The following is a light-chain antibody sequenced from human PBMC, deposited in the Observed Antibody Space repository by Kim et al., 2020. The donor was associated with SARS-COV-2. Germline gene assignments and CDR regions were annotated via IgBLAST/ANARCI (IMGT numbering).Light chain of an antibody. Sequence: TVTISCTRSRGSIASNYVQWYHQRPGSAPTTVIYEDNQRPSGVPDRFSGSIDSSSNSASLTISGLKTEDEADYYCQSYDSSNHWVFGGVTKLTVL. CDR1: RGSIASNY. CDR2: EDN. J-gene: IGLJ3*02. V-gene: IGLV6-57*03. CDR3: QSYDSSNHWV.